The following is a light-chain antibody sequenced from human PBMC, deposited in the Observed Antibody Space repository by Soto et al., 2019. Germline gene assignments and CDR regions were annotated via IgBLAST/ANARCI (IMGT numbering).Light chain of an antibody. CDR1: SGDVGSYNL. V-gene: IGLV2-23*01. CDR3: CSYAGSRFYV. J-gene: IGLJ1*01. CDR2: EGN. Sequence: QSALTQPASVSGSPGQSITISCTKTSGDVGSYNLVSWYQHYPGKAPKFIIYEGNKRPSGVSNRFSGSKSGNTASLTISGLQAEDEADYYCCSYAGSRFYVFGTGTKLTVL.